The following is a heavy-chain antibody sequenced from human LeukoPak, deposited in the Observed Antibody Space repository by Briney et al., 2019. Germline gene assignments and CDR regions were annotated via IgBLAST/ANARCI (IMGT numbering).Heavy chain of an antibody. V-gene: IGHV1-69*05. J-gene: IGHJ6*03. CDR3: AGVVVPAAMRYYYYYMDV. Sequence: SVKVSCKASGGTFSSYAISWVRQAPGQGLEWMGGIIPIFGTASYAQKFQGRVTITTDESTSTAYMELSSLRSEDTAVYYCAGVVVPAAMRYYYYYMDVWGKGTTVTVSS. CDR2: IIPIFGTA. D-gene: IGHD2-2*01. CDR1: GGTFSSYA.